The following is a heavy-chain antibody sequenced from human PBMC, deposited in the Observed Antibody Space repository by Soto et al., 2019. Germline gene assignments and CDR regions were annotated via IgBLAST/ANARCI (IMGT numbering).Heavy chain of an antibody. CDR2: ISAYNGNT. CDR1: GYTFTSYG. Sequence: GASVKVSCKASGYTFTSYGISWVRQAPGQGLEWMGWISAYNGNTNYAQKLQGRVTMTTDTSTSTAYMELRSLRSDDTAVYYCARDLVTGTTPRYYYYSYGMDVWGQGTTVTVSS. D-gene: IGHD1-7*01. J-gene: IGHJ6*02. CDR3: ARDLVTGTTPRYYYYSYGMDV. V-gene: IGHV1-18*01.